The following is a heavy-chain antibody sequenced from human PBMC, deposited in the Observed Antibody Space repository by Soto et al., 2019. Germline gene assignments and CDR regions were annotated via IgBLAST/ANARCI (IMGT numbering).Heavy chain of an antibody. CDR3: VVVVAGGDFDL. CDR2: IIPIFGTA. CDR1: GGTFSSYA. V-gene: IGHV1-69*05. Sequence: QVQLVQSGAEVKKPGSSVKVSCKASGGTFSSYAISWVRQAPGQGLEWMGGIIPIFGTANYAQKFQGGVTSTTYEYTSTADMELRSLRSEDTAVYYCVVVVAGGDFDLWGSGTLVTVSS. D-gene: IGHD2-15*01. J-gene: IGHJ2*01.